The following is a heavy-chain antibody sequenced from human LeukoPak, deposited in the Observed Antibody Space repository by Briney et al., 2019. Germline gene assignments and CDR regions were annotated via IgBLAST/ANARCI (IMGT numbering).Heavy chain of an antibody. CDR1: GYTFTGYY. D-gene: IGHD2-15*01. CDR3: ARGLEDIVVVVAATFDY. J-gene: IGHJ4*02. Sequence: GASVKVSCKASGYTFTGYYMHWVRQAPGQGLVWMGWINPNSGGTNYAQKFQGRVTMTRDTSISTAYMELSRLRSDDTAVYYCARGLEDIVVVVAATFDYWGQGTLVTVSS. CDR2: INPNSGGT. V-gene: IGHV1-2*02.